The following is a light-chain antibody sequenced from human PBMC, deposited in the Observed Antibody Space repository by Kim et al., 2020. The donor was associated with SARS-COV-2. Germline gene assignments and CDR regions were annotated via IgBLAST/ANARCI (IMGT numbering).Light chain of an antibody. J-gene: IGKJ5*01. CDR1: QDVTTA. CDR3: QQVKNYPIT. Sequence: ANQLTQSPSSLSASVGDRVTITCRASQDVTTALAWYQQKAGKPPKLLIYDVSSLERGVPSRFSGSGSGTDFTLTISSLQPEDVATYYCQQVKNYPITFGQGTRLEIK. V-gene: IGKV1D-13*01. CDR2: DVS.